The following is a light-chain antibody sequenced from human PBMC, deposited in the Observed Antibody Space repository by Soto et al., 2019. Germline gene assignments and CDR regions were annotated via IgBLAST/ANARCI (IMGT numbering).Light chain of an antibody. V-gene: IGKV3-11*01. CDR1: QSVGTY. CDR3: QQRTNWPPLT. CDR2: DAS. J-gene: IGKJ4*01. Sequence: EIVLTQSPATLSLSPGERATLSCRASQSVGTYLAGCQQKPGQAPRLLIYDASNSASGIPARFSGSGSGTDFTLTISGLEPEDVAVYYCQQRTNWPPLTFGGGTKVEIK.